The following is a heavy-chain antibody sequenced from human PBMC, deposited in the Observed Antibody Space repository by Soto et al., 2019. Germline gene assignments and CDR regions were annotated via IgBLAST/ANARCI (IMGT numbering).Heavy chain of an antibody. CDR2: ISWNSGSI. D-gene: IGHD6-25*01. CDR1: GFTFDDYA. CDR3: AKDSLSDYYMDV. V-gene: IGHV3-9*01. J-gene: IGHJ6*03. Sequence: EVQLVESGGGLVQPGRSLRLSCAASGFTFDDYAMHWVRQAPGKGLEWVSGISWNSGSIGYADSVKGRFTISRDNAKNSLYLQMNSLRAEDTALYYCAKDSLSDYYMDVWGKGTTVTGSS.